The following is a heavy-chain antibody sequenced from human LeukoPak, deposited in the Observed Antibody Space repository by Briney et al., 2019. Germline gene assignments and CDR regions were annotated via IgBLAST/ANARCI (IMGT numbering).Heavy chain of an antibody. CDR2: ISSDGTNK. V-gene: IGHV3-30*04. J-gene: IGHJ5*02. Sequence: GGSLRLSCAASRFIFRNYAMHWVRQAPGKGLEWVAVISSDGTNKDYADSVKGRFSISRDNSKNTLYLQMNRLRVDDTAVYYCARDRSQEFDPWGQGTLVTVSS. CDR1: RFIFRNYA. CDR3: ARDRSQEFDP. D-gene: IGHD3-10*01.